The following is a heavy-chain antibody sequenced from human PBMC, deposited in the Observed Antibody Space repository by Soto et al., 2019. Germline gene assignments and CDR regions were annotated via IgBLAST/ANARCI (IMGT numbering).Heavy chain of an antibody. CDR2: TLYSGRP. D-gene: IGHD3-3*01. Sequence: QVHLRESGPGLVTPSETLYLTCRVSGGSVGSGAYYWSWIRQPPGKGLEWIGYTLYSGRPNYNPSRQSLQSRVTISVDTSRNQFSLRLTSVTAAYTALYYCARHDFYHRSFDIWGQGTLVTVSS. V-gene: IGHV4-61*08. CDR3: ARHDFYHRSFDI. J-gene: IGHJ3*02. CDR1: GGSVGSGAYY.